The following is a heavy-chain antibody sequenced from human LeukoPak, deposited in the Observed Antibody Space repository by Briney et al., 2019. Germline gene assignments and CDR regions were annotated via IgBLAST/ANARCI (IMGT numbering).Heavy chain of an antibody. CDR3: ARQRGGGFGELLYPELDY. D-gene: IGHD3-10*01. V-gene: IGHV5-51*01. Sequence: GESLKISCKGSGYNFTSYWIGWVRQMPGKGLEWMGIIYPGDSDTRYSPSFQGQVTISADKSISTAYLQWSSLKASDTAMYYCARQRGGGFGELLYPELDYWGQGTLVTVSS. CDR2: IYPGDSDT. CDR1: GYNFTSYW. J-gene: IGHJ4*02.